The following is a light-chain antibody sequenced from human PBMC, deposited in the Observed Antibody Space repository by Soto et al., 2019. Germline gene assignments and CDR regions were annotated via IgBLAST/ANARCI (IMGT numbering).Light chain of an antibody. CDR2: DTS. Sequence: PGERAILSCRPSQTVNNNYLAWCQQKPGQAPRLLIYDTSNRATGIPARFSGSGSGTDFTLTISGLEPADLGVYYCQQRHNRPITFGQGTRLEI. CDR3: QQRHNRPIT. V-gene: IGKV3-11*01. J-gene: IGKJ5*01. CDR1: QTVNNNY.